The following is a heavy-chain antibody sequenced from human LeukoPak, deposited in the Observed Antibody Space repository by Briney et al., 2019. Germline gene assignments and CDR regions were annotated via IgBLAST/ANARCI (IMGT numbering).Heavy chain of an antibody. CDR3: ARDHWWNYDY. CDR2: ISASGATT. Sequence: GGSLRLSCAASGFTFTSYAMNWVRQAPGKGLEWVSVISASGATTDYADSVKGRFTISRDNSKNTLYLQMNSLRAEDTAIYYCARDHWWNYDYWGQGTLVTVSS. J-gene: IGHJ4*02. D-gene: IGHD1-7*01. CDR1: GFTFTSYA. V-gene: IGHV3-23*01.